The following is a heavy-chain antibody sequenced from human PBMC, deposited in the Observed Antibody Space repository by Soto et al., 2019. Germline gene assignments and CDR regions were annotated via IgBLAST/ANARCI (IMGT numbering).Heavy chain of an antibody. Sequence: ASVKVSCKAPGGNFSSNGIRWVRQAPGQGLELMGGIIPTFGTTNYAHKFRGRVTITADESTGTAYMELSSLRSDDTAVYYCAGASDSTWYNWLDPWGQGTLVTVSS. D-gene: IGHD4-4*01. J-gene: IGHJ5*02. CDR2: IIPTFGTT. CDR3: AGASDSTWYNWLDP. CDR1: GGNFSSNG. V-gene: IGHV1-69*13.